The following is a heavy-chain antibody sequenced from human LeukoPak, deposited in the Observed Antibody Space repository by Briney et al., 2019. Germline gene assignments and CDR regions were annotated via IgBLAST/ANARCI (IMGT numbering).Heavy chain of an antibody. V-gene: IGHV3-9*01. CDR1: GFTFDDYA. D-gene: IGHD2-21*02. J-gene: IGHJ4*02. CDR3: AREFSLYCGGDCYSDY. CDR2: ISWNSGSI. Sequence: PGGSLRLSCAASGFTFDDYAMHWVRQAPGKGLEWVSGISWNSGSIGYADSVKGRFTISRDNAKNSLYLQMNSLRAEDTAVYYCAREFSLYCGGDCYSDYWGQGTLVTVSS.